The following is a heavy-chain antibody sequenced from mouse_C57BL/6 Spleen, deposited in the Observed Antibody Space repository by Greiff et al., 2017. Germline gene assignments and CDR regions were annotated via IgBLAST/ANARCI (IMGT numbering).Heavy chain of an antibody. CDR3: TREGLLRFAWFAY. D-gene: IGHD2-3*01. V-gene: IGHV1-15*01. Sequence: QVQLQQSGAELVRPGASVTLSCKASGYTFTDYEMHWVKQTPVHGLEWIGAIDPETGGTAYNQKFKGKAILTADKSSSTAYMELRSLTSEDSAVYYCTREGLLRFAWFAYWGQGTLVTVSA. CDR1: GYTFTDYE. CDR2: IDPETGGT. J-gene: IGHJ3*01.